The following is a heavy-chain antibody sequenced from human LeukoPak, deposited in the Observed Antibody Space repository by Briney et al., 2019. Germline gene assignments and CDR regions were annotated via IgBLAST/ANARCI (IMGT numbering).Heavy chain of an antibody. CDR3: AREPIAAAGFDY. V-gene: IGHV3-23*01. D-gene: IGHD6-13*01. Sequence: GGSLRLSCAASGFTFSNYAMSWVRQAPGKGLEWVSATSNSGGNTYYADSVKGRFTISRDNSKNTLYLQMNSLRAEDTAVYYCAREPIAAAGFDYWGQGTLVTVSS. J-gene: IGHJ4*02. CDR2: TSNSGGNT. CDR1: GFTFSNYA.